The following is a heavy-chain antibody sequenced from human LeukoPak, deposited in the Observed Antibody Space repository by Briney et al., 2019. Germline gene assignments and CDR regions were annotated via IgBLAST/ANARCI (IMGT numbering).Heavy chain of an antibody. CDR2: INPNSGGT. CDR3: ARDLDYYGSGGSYLDY. Sequence: GASVKVSCKASGYTFTGYYMHWVRQAPGQGLEWMGWINPNSGGTNYAQKFQGWVTMTRDTSISTAYMELSRLRSDDTAVYYCARDLDYYGSGGSYLDYWGQGTLVTVSS. J-gene: IGHJ4*02. D-gene: IGHD3-10*01. V-gene: IGHV1-2*04. CDR1: GYTFTGYY.